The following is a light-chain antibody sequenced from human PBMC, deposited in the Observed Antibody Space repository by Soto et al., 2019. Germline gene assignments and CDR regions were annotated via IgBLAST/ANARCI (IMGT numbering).Light chain of an antibody. CDR1: QDINNY. J-gene: IGKJ3*01. Sequence: DIQMTQSPSSLSASVGDRVTISCQASQDINNYLNWYQQKPGKAPKLLIYDASNLETGVPSRFSGSGSVTDFTLTISSLQPEDIATYYCQQYDNLFMFTFGHGTRVDMK. CDR3: QQYDNLFMFT. CDR2: DAS. V-gene: IGKV1-33*01.